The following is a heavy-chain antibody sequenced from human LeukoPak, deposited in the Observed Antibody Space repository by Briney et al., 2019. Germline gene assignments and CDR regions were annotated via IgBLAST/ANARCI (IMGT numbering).Heavy chain of an antibody. Sequence: GGSLRLSCAASGXTFGTYNMNWVRQAPGKGLEWVSYISFSSSTIHYADSVKGRFTISRDNAKNSLYLQMNSLRDEDTAVYYCARMAPTVARGMDVWGQGTTVTVSS. CDR2: ISFSSSTI. J-gene: IGHJ6*02. CDR1: GXTFGTYN. D-gene: IGHD2-21*01. CDR3: ARMAPTVARGMDV. V-gene: IGHV3-48*02.